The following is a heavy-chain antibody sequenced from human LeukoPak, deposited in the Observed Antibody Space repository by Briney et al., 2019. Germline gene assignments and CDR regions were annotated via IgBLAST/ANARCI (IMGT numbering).Heavy chain of an antibody. J-gene: IGHJ6*02. CDR2: ISYDGSNK. D-gene: IGHD3-10*01. CDR3: ARDPYGAWDYYYGMDV. Sequence: GRSLRLSCAASGFTFSSYGMHWVRQAPGKGLEWVAVISYDGSNKYYADSVKGRFTISRDNSKNTLYLQMNSLRAEDTAVYYCARDPYGAWDYYYGMDVWGQGTTVTVSS. CDR1: GFTFSSYG. V-gene: IGHV3-30*03.